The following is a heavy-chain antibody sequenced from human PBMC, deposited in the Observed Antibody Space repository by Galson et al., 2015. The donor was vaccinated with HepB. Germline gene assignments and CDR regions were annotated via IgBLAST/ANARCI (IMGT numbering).Heavy chain of an antibody. CDR3: ARHSSTSQLDY. CDR2: IYYIGST. V-gene: IGHV4-39*01. J-gene: IGHJ4*02. D-gene: IGHD2-2*01. Sequence: SETLSLTCTVSGGSISSSNYYWGWIRQPPGKGLEWIGTIYYIGSTYYNSSLKSRVTISVDTSKNQFSLKLSSVTATDTAVYYCARHSSTSQLDYWGQGTLVTVSS. CDR1: GGSISSSNYY.